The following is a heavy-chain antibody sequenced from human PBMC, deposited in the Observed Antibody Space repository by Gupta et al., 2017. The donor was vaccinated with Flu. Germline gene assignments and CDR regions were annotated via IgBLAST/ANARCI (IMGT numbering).Heavy chain of an antibody. Sequence: QVQLLQSGAEVKKPGASVKVSCKASGYTFTNYGISWVRQAPGQGLEWMGWISAYNGNTNYAQKLQGRVTMTTDTSTSTAYMDLRNLRSDDTAVYYCASIHDYGDYGWFDPWGQGTLVTVSS. CDR3: ASIHDYGDYGWFDP. V-gene: IGHV1-18*01. D-gene: IGHD4-17*01. J-gene: IGHJ5*02. CDR2: ISAYNGNT. CDR1: GYTFTNYG.